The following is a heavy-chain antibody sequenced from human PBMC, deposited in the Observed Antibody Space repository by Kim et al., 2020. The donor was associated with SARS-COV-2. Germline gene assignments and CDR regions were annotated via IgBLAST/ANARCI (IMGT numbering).Heavy chain of an antibody. D-gene: IGHD3-10*01. Sequence: PTPQSRVAISVDTAKNQFSLKLSSVAAADTAVYYCASRSGGGAYYFDYWGQGTLVTVSS. CDR3: ASRSGGGAYYFDY. V-gene: IGHV4-39*01. J-gene: IGHJ4*02.